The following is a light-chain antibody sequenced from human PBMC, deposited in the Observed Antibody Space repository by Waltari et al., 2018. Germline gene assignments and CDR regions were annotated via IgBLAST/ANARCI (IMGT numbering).Light chain of an antibody. J-gene: IGKJ4*01. Sequence: DIQMTQSPSSLSASVGDRVTITCRASQSISSYLNWDQQKPGKAPKLLIYAASSLQSGVPSRFSGSGSGTDFTLTISSLQPEDFATYYCQQSYSTSTFGGGTKVEIK. V-gene: IGKV1-39*01. CDR2: AAS. CDR1: QSISSY. CDR3: QQSYSTST.